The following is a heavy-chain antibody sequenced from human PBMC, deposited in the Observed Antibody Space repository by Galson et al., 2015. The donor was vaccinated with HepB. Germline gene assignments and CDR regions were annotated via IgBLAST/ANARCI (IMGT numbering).Heavy chain of an antibody. CDR2: INPSGGST. CDR3: ARDLTGEGWNDVWDYYYGMDV. Sequence: SVKVSCKASGYTFTSYYMHWVRQAPGQGLEWMGIINPSGGSTSYAQKLQGRVTMTRDTSTSTVYMELSSLRSEDTAVYYCARDLTGEGWNDVWDYYYGMDVWGQGTTVTVSS. J-gene: IGHJ6*02. V-gene: IGHV1-46*04. CDR1: GYTFTSYY. D-gene: IGHD1-1*01.